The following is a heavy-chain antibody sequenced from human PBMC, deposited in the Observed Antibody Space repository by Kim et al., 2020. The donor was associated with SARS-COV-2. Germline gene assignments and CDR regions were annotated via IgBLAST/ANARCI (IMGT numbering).Heavy chain of an antibody. CDR2: ISYDGSNK. V-gene: IGHV3-30*04. Sequence: GGSLRLSCAASGFTFSSYAMHWFRQAPGKGLEWVAVISYDGSNKYYADSVKGRFTISRDNSKNTLYLQMNSLRAEDTAVYYCARPGGEYCSGGSCYSDYFDYWGQGTLVTVSS. CDR1: GFTFSSYA. D-gene: IGHD2-15*01. J-gene: IGHJ4*02. CDR3: ARPGGEYCSGGSCYSDYFDY.